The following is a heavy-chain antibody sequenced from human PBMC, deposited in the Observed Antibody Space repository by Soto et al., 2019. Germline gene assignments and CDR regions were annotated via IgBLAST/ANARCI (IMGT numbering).Heavy chain of an antibody. Sequence: QVQLRESGPGLVKPSQTLSLTCTVSNGSISDGGYYWTWIRQLPGMGLEWIGYIYYSGRAFYSPSFKSRAAISLDTAEKQFSLRLGSVTAADTAVYFCARGTGHSAISLWGQGTLVTVSS. CDR1: NGSISDGGYY. J-gene: IGHJ4*02. V-gene: IGHV4-31*03. CDR3: ARGTGHSAISL. D-gene: IGHD2-15*01. CDR2: IYYSGRA.